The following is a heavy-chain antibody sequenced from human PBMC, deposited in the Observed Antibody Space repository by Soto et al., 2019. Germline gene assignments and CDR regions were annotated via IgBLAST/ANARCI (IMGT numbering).Heavy chain of an antibody. CDR1: GYSFTSYW. Sequence: GESLKISCKGSGYSFTSYWISWVRQMPGKGLEWMGRIDPSDSYTNYSPSFQGHVTISADKSISTAYLQWSSLKASDTAMYYCARRIGYCSSTSCYVYYGMDVWGQGTTVTVPS. CDR3: ARRIGYCSSTSCYVYYGMDV. J-gene: IGHJ6*02. CDR2: IDPSDSYT. V-gene: IGHV5-10-1*01. D-gene: IGHD2-2*01.